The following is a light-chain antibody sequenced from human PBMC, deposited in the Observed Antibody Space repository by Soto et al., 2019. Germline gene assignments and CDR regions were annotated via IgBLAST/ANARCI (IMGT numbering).Light chain of an antibody. V-gene: IGLV1-40*01. J-gene: IGLJ3*02. Sequence: QSVLTQPPSVSGAPGQRVTISCSGSSSNIGAGYDVHWYQQLPGTAPRLLIYVSRNRPSGVPDRFSGSKSGTSASLAITGLQTDDEADYYCQSYDSSLRLAVFGGGTKPHRP. CDR3: QSYDSSLRLAV. CDR1: SSNIGAGYD. CDR2: VSR.